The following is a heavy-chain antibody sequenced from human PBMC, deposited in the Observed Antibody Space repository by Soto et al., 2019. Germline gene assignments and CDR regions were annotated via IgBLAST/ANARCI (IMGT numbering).Heavy chain of an antibody. CDR3: ARGHPPRPHYYSMDV. V-gene: IGHV3-74*01. CDR2: INSDGSST. CDR1: GFTFSSYW. Sequence: GGSLRLSCAASGFTFSSYWMHWVRQAPGKGLVWVSRINSDGSSTSYADSVKGRFTISRDNAKNTLYLQMNSLRAEDTAVYYCARGHPPRPHYYSMDVWGQGTTVTVSS. J-gene: IGHJ6*02.